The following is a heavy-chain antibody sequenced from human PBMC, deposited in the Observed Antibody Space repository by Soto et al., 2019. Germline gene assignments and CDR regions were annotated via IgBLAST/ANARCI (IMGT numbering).Heavy chain of an antibody. Sequence: EVQLVESGGGLVQPGRSLRLSCAASGFTFEDYAMHWVRQAPGKGLEWVSSISSSSSYIYYADSVKGRFTISRDNAKNSLYLQMNSLRAEDTAVYYCARSIAAAGPYYYYYYGMDVWGQGTTVTVSS. CDR3: ARSIAAAGPYYYYYYGMDV. D-gene: IGHD6-13*01. CDR1: GFTFEDYA. CDR2: ISSSSSYI. J-gene: IGHJ6*02. V-gene: IGHV3-21*01.